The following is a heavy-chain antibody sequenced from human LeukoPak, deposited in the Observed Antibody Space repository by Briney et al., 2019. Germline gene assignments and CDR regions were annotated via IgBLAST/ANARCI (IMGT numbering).Heavy chain of an antibody. D-gene: IGHD6-6*01. CDR1: GFTFSSYS. CDR2: ISSSSSPM. CDR3: ARVLLMSPIAARGPFDY. V-gene: IGHV3-48*01. J-gene: IGHJ4*02. Sequence: PGGSLRLSCAASGFTFSSYSMNSVRQAPGKGLEWVSYISSSSSPMFYADSVKGRFTISRDNAKNSLYLHMQSLRAEDTAVYYCARVLLMSPIAARGPFDYWGQGTLVTVSS.